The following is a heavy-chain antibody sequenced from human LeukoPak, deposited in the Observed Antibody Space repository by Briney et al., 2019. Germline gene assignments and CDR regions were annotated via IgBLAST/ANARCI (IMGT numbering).Heavy chain of an antibody. J-gene: IGHJ5*02. CDR3: ARVRGYCSSTSCYAYEGDWFDP. D-gene: IGHD2-2*01. CDR1: GYTFTIYY. Sequence: GASVKVSFTASGYTFTIYYMHWVRQATGQGLEWMGWMNPNSGNTGYSQKFQGRVTMTRNTSISTAYMELSSLRSEDTAVYYCARVRGYCSSTSCYAYEGDWFDPWGQGTLVTVSS. V-gene: IGHV1-8*02. CDR2: MNPNSGNT.